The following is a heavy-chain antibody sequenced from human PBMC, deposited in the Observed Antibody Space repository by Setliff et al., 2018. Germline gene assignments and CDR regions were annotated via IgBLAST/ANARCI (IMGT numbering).Heavy chain of an antibody. CDR1: GGSISSSY. CDR3: ARSLGSGSYYNSRPFYSDY. Sequence: SETLSLTCNVSGGSISSSYWSWIRQSPGKGLEWIGYFYHSESMSYNPSLKGRVTMSADTSKNQVSLKLTSVTAADTAVYFCARSLGSGSYYNSRPFYSDYWGQGTLVTVSS. V-gene: IGHV4-59*08. D-gene: IGHD3-10*01. J-gene: IGHJ4*02. CDR2: FYHSESM.